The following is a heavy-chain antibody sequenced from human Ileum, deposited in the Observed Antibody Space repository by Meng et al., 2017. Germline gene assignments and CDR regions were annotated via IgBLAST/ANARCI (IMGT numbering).Heavy chain of an antibody. CDR3: ARRQTFSSGWDY. CDR2: IFPADFST. Sequence: GESLKISCKGSGYSFTSYWIGWVRQMPGKGLEWMGIIFPADFSTRYSPSFQGQVTISVDRSINTAYLQWDTLQASDTAMYYCARRQTFSSGWDYWGHGSLVTVSS. D-gene: IGHD6-19*01. J-gene: IGHJ4*01. V-gene: IGHV5-51*01. CDR1: GYSFTSYW.